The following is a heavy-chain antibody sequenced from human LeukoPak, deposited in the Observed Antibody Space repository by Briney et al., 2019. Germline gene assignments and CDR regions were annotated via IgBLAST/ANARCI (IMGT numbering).Heavy chain of an antibody. CDR2: IYYSGST. D-gene: IGHD3-22*01. CDR1: GGPISSYY. Sequence: PSETLSLTCTVSGGPISSYYWSWIRQPPGKGLEWLGYIYYSGSTNYNPSLKSRVTISVDTSKNQFSLKLSSVTAADTAVYYCARSGYYDSSGYPDLTFDYWGQGTLVTVSS. V-gene: IGHV4-59*01. J-gene: IGHJ4*02. CDR3: ARSGYYDSSGYPDLTFDY.